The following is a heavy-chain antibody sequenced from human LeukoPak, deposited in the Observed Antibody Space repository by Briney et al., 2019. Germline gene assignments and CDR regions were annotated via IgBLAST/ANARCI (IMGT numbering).Heavy chain of an antibody. Sequence: ASVKVSCKASGYTFTSYDINWVRQATGQGLEWMGWMNPNSGNTGYAQKFQGRVTITRNTSISTAYMELSSLRSEDTAVYYCAKDGKLMGATTPEFDYWGQGTLVTVSS. CDR1: GYTFTSYD. CDR3: AKDGKLMGATTPEFDY. V-gene: IGHV1-8*03. J-gene: IGHJ4*02. CDR2: MNPNSGNT. D-gene: IGHD1-26*01.